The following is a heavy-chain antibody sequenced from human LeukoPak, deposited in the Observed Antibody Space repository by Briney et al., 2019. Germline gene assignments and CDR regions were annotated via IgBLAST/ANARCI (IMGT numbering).Heavy chain of an antibody. J-gene: IGHJ4*02. CDR2: IKQDGSTK. V-gene: IGHV3-7*01. D-gene: IGHD6-6*01. Sequence: SGGSLRLSCVASGFTFTSYWMSWVRQAPGKGLEWVANIKQDGSTKYYVDTLKGRFTISRDNAKNSVFLQMSGLRVEDTAVYYCARIGYRSSSWDYWGQGTLVTVPS. CDR1: GFTFTSYW. CDR3: ARIGYRSSSWDY.